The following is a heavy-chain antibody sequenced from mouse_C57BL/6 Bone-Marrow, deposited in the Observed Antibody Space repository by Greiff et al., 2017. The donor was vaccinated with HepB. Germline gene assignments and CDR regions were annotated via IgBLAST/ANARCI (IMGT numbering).Heavy chain of an antibody. CDR1: GYTFTDYN. J-gene: IGHJ1*03. CDR2: INPNNGGT. D-gene: IGHD1-1*01. CDR3: ARDTTVVDYWYFDV. Sequence: VQLKESGPELVKPGASVKIPCKASGYTFTDYNMDWVKQSHGKSLEWIGDINPNNGGTIYNQKFKGKATLTVDKSSSTAYMERRSLTSEDTAVYYCARDTTVVDYWYFDVWGTGTTVTVSS. V-gene: IGHV1-18*01.